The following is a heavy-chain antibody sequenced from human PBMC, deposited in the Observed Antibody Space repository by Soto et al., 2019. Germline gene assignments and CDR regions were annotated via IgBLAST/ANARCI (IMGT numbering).Heavy chain of an antibody. Sequence: PGGSLRLSCVVSGFTFSDYYMSWIRQAPGKGLEWLSYISPGSRYPAYADSVKGRFTISRDNARRSLSLQMNSLTVDDTAIYYCVRGGGGGLFDPWGQGSMVTVSS. V-gene: IGHV3-11*06. CDR2: ISPGSRYP. D-gene: IGHD2-15*01. CDR3: VRGGGGGLFDP. J-gene: IGHJ5*02. CDR1: GFTFSDYY.